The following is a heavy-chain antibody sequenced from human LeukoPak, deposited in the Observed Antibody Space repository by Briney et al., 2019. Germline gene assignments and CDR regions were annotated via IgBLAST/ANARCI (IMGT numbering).Heavy chain of an antibody. J-gene: IGHJ6*02. Sequence: ASVKVSCKASGYTFTGYYMHWVRQAPGQGLEWMGWINPNSGGTSYAQRFQDRVTLTRDTSISTAYMELSSLRSDDLAVYYCARDRLSLSSPGYYYYGMDVWGQGTTVTVSS. CDR3: ARDRLSLSSPGYYYYGMDV. D-gene: IGHD6-13*01. V-gene: IGHV1-2*02. CDR1: GYTFTGYY. CDR2: INPNSGGT.